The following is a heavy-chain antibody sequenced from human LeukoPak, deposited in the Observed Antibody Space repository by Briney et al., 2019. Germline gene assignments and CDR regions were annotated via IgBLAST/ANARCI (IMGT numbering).Heavy chain of an antibody. Sequence: PGGSLRLSCAAAGLTFSDAWMSWVRQAPGKWLEWVGRIKRKTAGGTTDYAAPVKGRFTISRDDSKNTLYLQLNSLKTDVTALYYYTTSRYDSSGYADYWGQGTLVTVSS. CDR2: IKRKTAGGTT. D-gene: IGHD3-22*01. CDR3: TTSRYDSSGYADY. J-gene: IGHJ4*02. V-gene: IGHV3-15*01. CDR1: GLTFSDAW.